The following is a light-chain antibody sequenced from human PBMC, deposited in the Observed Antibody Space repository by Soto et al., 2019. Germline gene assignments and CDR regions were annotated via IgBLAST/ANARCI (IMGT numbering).Light chain of an antibody. CDR2: RNN. CDR3: EAWDDSLSGYV. CDR1: TSNIGSNY. Sequence: QSVLTQPPSASGTPGQRVTISCSGSTSNIGSNYVYWYQQLPGTAPKLLIFRNNQRPSGVPARFSGSKSGTSASLAISGLRSEDEADYYCEAWDDSLSGYVFGTGTKLTVL. V-gene: IGLV1-47*01. J-gene: IGLJ1*01.